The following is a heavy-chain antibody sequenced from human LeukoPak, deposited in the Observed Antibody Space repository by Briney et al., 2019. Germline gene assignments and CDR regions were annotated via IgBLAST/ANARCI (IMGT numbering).Heavy chain of an antibody. CDR1: GGSFSFYY. Sequence: PSETLSLTCVVYGGSFSFYYWGWIRQPPGKGLEWIGEINHSGNTNYNPSLKSRVSISLDTSKNQFSLKLRSVTAADTAVYYCAREVVYGSGSYQDYWGQGTLVTVSS. D-gene: IGHD3-10*01. V-gene: IGHV4-34*01. CDR3: AREVVYGSGSYQDY. J-gene: IGHJ4*02. CDR2: INHSGNT.